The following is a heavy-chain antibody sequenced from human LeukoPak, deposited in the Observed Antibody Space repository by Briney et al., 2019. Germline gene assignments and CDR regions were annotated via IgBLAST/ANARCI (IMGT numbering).Heavy chain of an antibody. CDR2: ISYSGNT. CDR3: ARRMTYGKPYFDY. J-gene: IGHJ4*02. V-gene: IGHV4-39*01. CDR1: GGSISSDSYF. Sequence: SETLSLICTVSGGSISSDSYFWAWIRQPPGKGLEWIGSISYSGNTYYNLSLKSRVTISVDTSKNQFSLKLSSVTAADTAVYYCARRMTYGKPYFDYWGQGTLVTVSS. D-gene: IGHD3/OR15-3a*01.